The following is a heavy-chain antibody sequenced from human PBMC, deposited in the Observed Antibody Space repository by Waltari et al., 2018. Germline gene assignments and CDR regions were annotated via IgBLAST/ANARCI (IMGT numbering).Heavy chain of an antibody. D-gene: IGHD3-3*01. CDR3: GREIGVSWRVVDY. Sequence: QVQLVQSGAEVKKPGASVTVSCKASGYPFTGYYIHWVRQAPGQGLEWMGWINPNSGGANYAQRFLGRVTMTRDTSISTAYMELNSLRSDDTALYYCGREIGVSWRVVDYWGQGTLVTVSS. CDR1: GYPFTGYY. J-gene: IGHJ4*02. CDR2: INPNSGGA. V-gene: IGHV1-2*02.